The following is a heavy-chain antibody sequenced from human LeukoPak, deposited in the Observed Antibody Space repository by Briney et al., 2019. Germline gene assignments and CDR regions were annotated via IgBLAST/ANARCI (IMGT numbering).Heavy chain of an antibody. CDR1: GGSISSHN. CDR3: ARVDSSGYYTSFDY. D-gene: IGHD3-22*01. Sequence: PSETLSLTCTVSGGSISSHNWNWIRQPPGKGLEWIGDIYNSGSPNYNPSLKSRVTISVDTSKNQFSLKLSSVTAADTAVYYCARVDSSGYYTSFDYWGQGTLVTVSS. J-gene: IGHJ4*02. CDR2: IYNSGSP. V-gene: IGHV4-59*11.